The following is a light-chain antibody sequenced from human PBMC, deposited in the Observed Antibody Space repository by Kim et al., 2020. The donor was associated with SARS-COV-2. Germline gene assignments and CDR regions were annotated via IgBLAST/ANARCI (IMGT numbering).Light chain of an antibody. CDR2: GAS. CDR1: QSVSSSY. V-gene: IGKV3-20*01. J-gene: IGKJ1*01. CDR3: QQYGSSPPWT. Sequence: PGERATLSCRASQSVSSSYLAWYQQKPGQAPRRLIYGASSRATGIPDRFSGSGSGTDFTLTISRLEPEDFAVYYCQQYGSSPPWTFGQGTKVDIK.